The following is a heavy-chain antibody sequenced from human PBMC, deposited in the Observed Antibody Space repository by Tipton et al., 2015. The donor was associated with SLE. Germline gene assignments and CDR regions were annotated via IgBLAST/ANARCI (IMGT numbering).Heavy chain of an antibody. CDR2: ITWDGGNT. D-gene: IGHD2-15*01. J-gene: IGHJ4*02. V-gene: IGHV3-43*01. CDR3: VKDATLAGYCSGGRCYYFDY. Sequence: SLRLSCAASGFTFDDYTIHWVRQAPGKGLEWVSLITWDGGNTYYADSVKGRFTISRDNSENSMYLQMNSLTTEDTGLYYCVKDATLAGYCSGGRCYYFDYWGQGTLVTVSS. CDR1: GFTFDDYT.